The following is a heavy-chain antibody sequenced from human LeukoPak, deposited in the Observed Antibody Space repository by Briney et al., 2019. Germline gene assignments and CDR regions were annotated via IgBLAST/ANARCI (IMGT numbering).Heavy chain of an antibody. CDR3: ARGYYDILTGYKSPWWYYYMDV. J-gene: IGHJ6*03. D-gene: IGHD3-9*01. Sequence: GASVKVSCKASGYTFTGYYMHWVRQAPGQGLEWMGWINPNSGGTNYAQKFQGRVTMTRDTSISTAYMELSRLRSDDTAVYYCARGYYDILTGYKSPWWYYYMDVWGKGTTVTISS. CDR1: GYTFTGYY. V-gene: IGHV1-2*02. CDR2: INPNSGGT.